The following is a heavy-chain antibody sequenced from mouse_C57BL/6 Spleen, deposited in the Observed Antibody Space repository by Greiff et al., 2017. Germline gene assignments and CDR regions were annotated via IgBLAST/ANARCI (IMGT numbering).Heavy chain of an antibody. J-gene: IGHJ3*01. CDR1: GFTFSSYA. CDR3: ARDGVLRYVFAY. D-gene: IGHD1-1*01. CDR2: LSDGGSYT. V-gene: IGHV5-4*01. Sequence: EVQVVESGGGLVKPGGSLKLSCAASGFTFSSYAMSWVRQTPEKRLEWVATLSDGGSYTYYPDNVKGRFTISRDNAKNNLYLQMSHLKSEDTAMYYCARDGVLRYVFAYWGQGTLVTVSA.